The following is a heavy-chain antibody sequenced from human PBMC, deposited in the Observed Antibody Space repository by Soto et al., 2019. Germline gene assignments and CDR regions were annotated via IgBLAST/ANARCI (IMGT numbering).Heavy chain of an antibody. CDR2: ISISVITI. D-gene: IGHD6-6*01. V-gene: IGHV3-11*01. J-gene: IGHJ5*02. CDR3: AKIEYSSSGWFDP. Sequence: LRLSYTTCGFTFSDYYMSWIRQAPWKWMEWVSYISISVITIYYADPVKVRFTISRDNAKNSLYLQMNSLRAEEAAVNYCAKIEYSSSGWFDPWGQGTLITLT. CDR1: GFTFSDYY.